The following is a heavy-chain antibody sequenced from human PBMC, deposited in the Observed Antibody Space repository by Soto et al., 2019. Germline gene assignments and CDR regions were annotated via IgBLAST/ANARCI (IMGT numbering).Heavy chain of an antibody. CDR2: IKQDGSAK. CDR3: ARDRGGYSGYDYFHL. Sequence: EVQLVESGGGLVQPGGSLRLSCGGSGFTFSNYWMSWVRQAPGKGLEWVVNIKQDGSAKKYVDSVKGRFTISRDNTKNSLYLQMDSLRAEDTALYYCARDRGGYSGYDYFHLWGQGTLVTVSS. CDR1: GFTFSNYW. V-gene: IGHV3-7*03. D-gene: IGHD5-12*01. J-gene: IGHJ4*02.